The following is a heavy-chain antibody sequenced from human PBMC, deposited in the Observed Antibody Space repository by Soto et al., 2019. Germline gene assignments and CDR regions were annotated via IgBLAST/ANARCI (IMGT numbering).Heavy chain of an antibody. V-gene: IGHV3-30-3*01. Sequence: QVQLVESGGGVVQPGRSLRLSCAASGFTFSSYAMHWVRQAPGKGLAWVAVISYDGSNKYYADSVKGRFTISRDNSKNTLYLQMNSLRAEDTAVYYCATSLKGGSGIPYYYYGMDVWGQGTTVTVSS. J-gene: IGHJ6*02. CDR2: ISYDGSNK. CDR1: GFTFSSYA. CDR3: ATSLKGGSGIPYYYYGMDV. D-gene: IGHD3-10*01.